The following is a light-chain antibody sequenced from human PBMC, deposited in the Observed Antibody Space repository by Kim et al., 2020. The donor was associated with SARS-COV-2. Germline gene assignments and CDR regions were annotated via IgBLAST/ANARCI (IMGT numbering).Light chain of an antibody. V-gene: IGLV3-1*01. CDR2: QNS. CDR1: KLGDKY. Sequence: VYPGQTASITCSGDKLGDKYACWYQPRPGQSPVLVIYQNSNRPSGIPERFSGSNSGNTATLTISGTQAMDEADYYCQAWDSSTAVFGGGTKLTVL. J-gene: IGLJ3*02. CDR3: QAWDSSTAV.